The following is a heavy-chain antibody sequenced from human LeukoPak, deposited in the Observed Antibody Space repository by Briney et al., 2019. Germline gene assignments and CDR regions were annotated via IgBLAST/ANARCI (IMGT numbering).Heavy chain of an antibody. Sequence: SETLSLTCTVSGGSISSSSYYWGWIRQPPGKGLEWIGSIYYSGSTYYNPSLKSRVTISVDTSKNQFSLKLSSVTAADTAVYYCASPYDSSGHYYVFGYWGQGTLVTVSS. CDR2: IYYSGST. D-gene: IGHD3-22*01. CDR1: GGSISSSSYY. CDR3: ASPYDSSGHYYVFGY. J-gene: IGHJ4*02. V-gene: IGHV4-39*01.